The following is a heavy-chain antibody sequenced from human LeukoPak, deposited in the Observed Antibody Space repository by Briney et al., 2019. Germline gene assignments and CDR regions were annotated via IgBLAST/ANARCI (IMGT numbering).Heavy chain of an antibody. CDR1: GFTFSNAW. CDR2: IKSKTDGGTT. V-gene: IGHV3-15*01. Sequence: GESLRLSCAASGFTFSNAWMSWVRQAPGKGLEWVGRIKSKTDGGTTDYAAPVKGRFTISRDDSKNTLHLQMNSLKTEDTAVYYCTTDQRWGYSGYDYGLFDPWGQGTLVTVSS. CDR3: TTDQRWGYSGYDYGLFDP. D-gene: IGHD5-12*01. J-gene: IGHJ5*02.